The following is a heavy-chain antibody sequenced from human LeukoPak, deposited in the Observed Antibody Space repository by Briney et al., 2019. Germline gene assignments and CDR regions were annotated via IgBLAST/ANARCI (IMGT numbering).Heavy chain of an antibody. CDR3: ARAGLCWFGESLCAFDI. CDR2: IRYDGSNK. CDR1: GFIFSSYG. D-gene: IGHD3-10*01. Sequence: QPGGSLRLSCAASGFIFSSYGMHWVRQAPGKGLEWVAFIRYDGSNKYYADSVKGRFTISRDNSKNTLYLQMNSLRAEDTAVYYCARAGLCWFGESLCAFDIWGQGTMVTVSS. J-gene: IGHJ3*02. V-gene: IGHV3-30*02.